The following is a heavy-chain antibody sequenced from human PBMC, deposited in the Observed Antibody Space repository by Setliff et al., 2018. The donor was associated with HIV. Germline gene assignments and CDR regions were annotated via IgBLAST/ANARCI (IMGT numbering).Heavy chain of an antibody. V-gene: IGHV3-23*01. CDR1: GFTFSSYA. CDR2: ISGSAGST. Sequence: HPGGSLRLSCAVSGFTFSSYAMSWVRQAPGKGLEWVSAISGSAGSTYYADSVKGRFTISGDNSKNTLYLQMNSLRAEDTAVYYCAKPYRGSVVRDQGYMDVWGKGTTVTVSS. D-gene: IGHD3-10*01. J-gene: IGHJ6*03. CDR3: AKPYRGSVVRDQGYMDV.